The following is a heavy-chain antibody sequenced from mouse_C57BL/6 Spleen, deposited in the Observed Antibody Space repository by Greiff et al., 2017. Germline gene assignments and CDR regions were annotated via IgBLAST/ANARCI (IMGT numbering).Heavy chain of an antibody. CDR1: GYTFTGYW. V-gene: IGHV1-9*01. Sequence: LVESGAELMKPGASVKLSCKATGYTFTGYWIEWVNQRPGHGLEWIGEILPGSGSTNYNEKFKGKATFTADTSSNTAYMQLSSLTTEDSAIYYCAKLLPYNYDGGFAYWGQGTLVTVSA. J-gene: IGHJ3*01. CDR3: AKLLPYNYDGGFAY. CDR2: ILPGSGST. D-gene: IGHD2-12*01.